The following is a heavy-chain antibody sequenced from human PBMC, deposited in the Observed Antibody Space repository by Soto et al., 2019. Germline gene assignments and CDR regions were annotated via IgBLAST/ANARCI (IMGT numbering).Heavy chain of an antibody. CDR3: ARWGGIGELWNAFDI. V-gene: IGHV5-51*01. D-gene: IGHD3-10*01. J-gene: IGHJ3*02. CDR2: IYPGDSDT. CDR1: GYSFTSYW. Sequence: PGASLKISCKGSGYSFTSYWIGWVRQMPGKGLEWMGIIYPGDSDTRYSPSFQGQVTISADKSISTAYLQWSSLKASDTAMYYCARWGGIGELWNAFDIWGQGTMVTVSS.